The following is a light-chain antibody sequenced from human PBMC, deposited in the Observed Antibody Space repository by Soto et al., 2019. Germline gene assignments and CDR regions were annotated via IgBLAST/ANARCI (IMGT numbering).Light chain of an antibody. CDR2: GSS. J-gene: IGKJ2*01. CDR1: QSVSNNY. Sequence: VLTQSPGTLSLSPGERATLSCRASQSVSNNYFAWYQQKPGQAPRLLIFGSSDRATAIPDRFSGSGSGTDFTLTISRLEPEDFAVYYCQQYGSSPPYTFGQGTKLEIK. CDR3: QQYGSSPPYT. V-gene: IGKV3-20*01.